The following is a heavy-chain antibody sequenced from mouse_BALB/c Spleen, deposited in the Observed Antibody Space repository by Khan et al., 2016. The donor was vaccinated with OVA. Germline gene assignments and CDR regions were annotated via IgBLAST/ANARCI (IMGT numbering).Heavy chain of an antibody. J-gene: IGHJ3*01. D-gene: IGHD1-1*01. CDR2: ILPGSGRN. Sequence: QVQLKESGAELMKPGASVKISCKATGYTFSSYWIEWVKQRPGHGLEWIGEILPGSGRNNYNEKFKGKATFTADTSSNTAYMQISNLKSDDAAVYYCARGNYYGSSSWFGYWGQGTLVTVSA. CDR3: ARGNYYGSSSWFGY. CDR1: GYTFSSYW. V-gene: IGHV1-9*01.